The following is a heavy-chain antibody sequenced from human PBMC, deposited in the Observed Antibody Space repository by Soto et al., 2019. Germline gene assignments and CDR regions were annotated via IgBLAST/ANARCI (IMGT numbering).Heavy chain of an antibody. CDR3: EAMNYNFWSGSVDY. D-gene: IGHD3-3*01. Sequence: QVQLVESGGGVVQPGRSLRVSCSASGFTFSNFVMHWVRQGPGKGLAWVAIISYDGSQKHYPDSVKGRFTISRDNSNKTLFLNMNSLRAEDTAVYYCEAMNYNFWSGSVDYWGQGIEVTVSS. CDR2: ISYDGSQK. V-gene: IGHV3-30-3*01. J-gene: IGHJ4*02. CDR1: GFTFSNFV.